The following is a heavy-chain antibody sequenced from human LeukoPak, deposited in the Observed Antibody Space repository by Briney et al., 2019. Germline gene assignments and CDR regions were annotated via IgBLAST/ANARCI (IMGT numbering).Heavy chain of an antibody. V-gene: IGHV3-30*02. CDR2: IQYDGSNE. CDR3: AKSLKPATKYYYYFMDV. J-gene: IGHJ6*04. CDR1: GFGFSTYG. Sequence: AGGSLRLSCAASGFGFSTYGMHWVRQAPGKGLEWVAFIQYDGSNEYHAESVKGRFTISRDNSKNTLYLQMTSLRADDTAVYYCAKSLKPATKYYYYFMDVWGKGTTVTISS. D-gene: IGHD1-26*01.